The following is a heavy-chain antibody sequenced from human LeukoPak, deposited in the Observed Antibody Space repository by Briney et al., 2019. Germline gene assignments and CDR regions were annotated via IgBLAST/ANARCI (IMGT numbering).Heavy chain of an antibody. V-gene: IGHV1-69*06. J-gene: IGHJ3*02. CDR1: GGTFSSYA. Sequence: SVKVSCKASGGTFSSYAISWVRQAPGQGLEWMGGIIPIFGTTNYAQKFQGRVTITADKSTSTAYMELSSLRSEDTAVYYCARTVVVTAEHAFDIWGQGTMVTVSS. D-gene: IGHD2-21*02. CDR3: ARTVVVTAEHAFDI. CDR2: IIPIFGTT.